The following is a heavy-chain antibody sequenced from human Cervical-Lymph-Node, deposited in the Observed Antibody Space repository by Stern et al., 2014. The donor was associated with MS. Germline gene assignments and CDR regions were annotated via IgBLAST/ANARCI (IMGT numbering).Heavy chain of an antibody. Sequence: VQLEESEAEVKKPGASGKIFCKASGNTLPSYYMHWVRQATGQGLEWLALINTIDAPTDYSQKFRGRVTMTRDTSTSTVYLELSSLRSEDTAVYYCAREGESLKNFDDWGQGTLVTVSS. CDR1: GNTLPSYY. V-gene: IGHV1-46*01. CDR3: AREGESLKNFDD. CDR2: INTIDAPT. J-gene: IGHJ4*02.